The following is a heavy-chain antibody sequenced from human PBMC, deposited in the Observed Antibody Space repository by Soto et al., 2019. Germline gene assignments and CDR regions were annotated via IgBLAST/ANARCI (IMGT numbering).Heavy chain of an antibody. CDR1: GFTFSSYA. V-gene: IGHV3-64D*08. CDR3: VKDQPADTAMATNGFQH. CDR2: ISSNGGST. J-gene: IGHJ1*01. D-gene: IGHD5-18*01. Sequence: PGGSLRLSCSASGFTFSSYAMHWVRQAPGKGLEYVSAISSNGGSTYYADSVKGRFTISRDNSKNTLYLQMSSLRAEDTAVYYCVKDQPADTAMATNGFQHWGQGTLVTVSS.